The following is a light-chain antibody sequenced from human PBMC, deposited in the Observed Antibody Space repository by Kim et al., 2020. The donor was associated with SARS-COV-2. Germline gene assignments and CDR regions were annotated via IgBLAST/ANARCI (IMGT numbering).Light chain of an antibody. CDR3: LLYYGGAQPWV. CDR2: STT. CDR1: TGAVTSGYY. V-gene: IGLV7-43*01. Sequence: GTVTRTYAASTGAVTSGYYANWFPQKPGQAPRPLICSTTNKQSWTPARFSGSLLGGKAALTLSGVQPEDEAEYYCLLYYGGAQPWVFGGGTQLTVL. J-gene: IGLJ3*02.